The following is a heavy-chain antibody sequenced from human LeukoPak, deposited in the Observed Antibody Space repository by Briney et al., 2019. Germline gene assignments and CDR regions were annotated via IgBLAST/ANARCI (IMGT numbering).Heavy chain of an antibody. CDR1: GGSISSYY. Sequence: PSETLSLTCTVSGGSISSYYWSWIRQPPGKGLEWIGYIYYSGSTNYNPSLKSRVTISADTSKNQFSLKLSSVTAADTAVYYCARQFEAVRGVMWWFDPWGQGTLVTVSS. V-gene: IGHV4-59*08. D-gene: IGHD3-10*01. CDR3: ARQFEAVRGVMWWFDP. J-gene: IGHJ5*02. CDR2: IYYSGST.